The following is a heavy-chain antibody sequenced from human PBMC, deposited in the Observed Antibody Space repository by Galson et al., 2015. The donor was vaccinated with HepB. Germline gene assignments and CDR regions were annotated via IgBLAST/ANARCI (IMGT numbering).Heavy chain of an antibody. D-gene: IGHD3-22*01. CDR3: AKYYYDSSGYYGLAWSYYYYGMDV. CDR2: ISSSSSYI. CDR1: GFTFSSYS. J-gene: IGHJ6*02. Sequence: SLRLSCAASGFTFSSYSMNWVRQAPGKGLEWVSSISSSSSYIYYADSVKGRFTISRDNAKNSLYLQMNSLRAEDTAVYYCAKYYYDSSGYYGLAWSYYYYGMDVWGQGTTVTVSS. V-gene: IGHV3-21*01.